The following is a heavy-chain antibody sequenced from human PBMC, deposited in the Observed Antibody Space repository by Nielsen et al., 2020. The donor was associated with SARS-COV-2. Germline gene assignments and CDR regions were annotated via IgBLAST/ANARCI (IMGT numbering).Heavy chain of an antibody. CDR3: ASTKGYCSSTSCRHVAFDI. Sequence: GSLRLSCAVYGGSFSGYYWSWIRQPPGKGLEWIGYIYYSGSTNYNPSLKSRVTISVDTSKNQFSLKLSSVTAADTAVYYCASTKGYCSSTSCRHVAFDIWGQGTMVTVSS. CDR1: GGSFSGYY. J-gene: IGHJ3*02. CDR2: IYYSGST. V-gene: IGHV4-59*01. D-gene: IGHD2-2*01.